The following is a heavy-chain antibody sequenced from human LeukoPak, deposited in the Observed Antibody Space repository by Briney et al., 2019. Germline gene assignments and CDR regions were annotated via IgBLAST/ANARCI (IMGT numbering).Heavy chain of an antibody. CDR2: ISGSGGST. D-gene: IGHD3-22*01. Sequence: GGSLRLSCAASGFTFSSYAMNWARQAPGKGLEWVSAISGSGGSTYYADSAYYADSVKGRFTISRDNSKNTLYLQMNSLRAEDTAVYYCGKDRDYDSSEYWGQGTLVTVSS. CDR3: GKDRDYDSSEY. J-gene: IGHJ4*02. V-gene: IGHV3-23*01. CDR1: GFTFSSYA.